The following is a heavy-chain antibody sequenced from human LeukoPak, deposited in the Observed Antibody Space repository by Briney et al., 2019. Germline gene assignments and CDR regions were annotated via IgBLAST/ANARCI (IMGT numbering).Heavy chain of an antibody. CDR3: ARERNRDGYNRFDY. D-gene: IGHD5-24*01. V-gene: IGHV3-53*01. CDR1: GFTVSSNY. J-gene: IGHJ4*02. CDR2: IYNGGST. Sequence: PGGSLRLSCAASGFTVSSNYMSWVRQAPGKGLEWVSVIYNGGSTYYADSVKGRFTISRDNSKNTLYLQMNSLRAEDTAVYYCARERNRDGYNRFDYWGQGTLVTVSS.